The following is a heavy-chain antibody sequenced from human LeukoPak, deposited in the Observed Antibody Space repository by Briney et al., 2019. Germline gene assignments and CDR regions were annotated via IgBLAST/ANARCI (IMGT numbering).Heavy chain of an antibody. CDR3: VPSGRDGCNLNYY. Sequence: PGGSLRLSCAASGFTFSTYAMSWVRQAPGRGLEFVSAISSSGGSTYYADSVKGRFTISRDNSKNTLYLQMSNLRAEDTAVYYCVPSGRDGCNLNYYWGQGTLVTVSS. J-gene: IGHJ4*02. CDR2: ISSSGGST. D-gene: IGHD5-24*01. CDR1: GFTFSTYA. V-gene: IGHV3-64D*06.